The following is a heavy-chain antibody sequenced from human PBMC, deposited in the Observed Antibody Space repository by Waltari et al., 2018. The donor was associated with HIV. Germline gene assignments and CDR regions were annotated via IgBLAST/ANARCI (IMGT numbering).Heavy chain of an antibody. CDR2: ISGYNGDT. CDR3: ARDHYYGSSGYYSDY. CDR1: GYTFTHYG. V-gene: IGHV1-18*01. Sequence: QVHLVQSGAELRKPGASVTVSCKASGYTFTHYGITAVRQAPGPGLEWVRQAPGQGLEWRVWISGYNGDTKYAQKVRGRVTMTTDTSTSTAYLEMVSLRVDDTAIYYCARDHYYGSSGYYSDYWGQGTLVTVSS. D-gene: IGHD3-22*01. J-gene: IGHJ4*02.